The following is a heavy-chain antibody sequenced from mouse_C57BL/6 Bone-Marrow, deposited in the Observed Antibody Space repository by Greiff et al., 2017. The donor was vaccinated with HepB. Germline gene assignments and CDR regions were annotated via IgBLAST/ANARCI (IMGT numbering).Heavy chain of an antibody. V-gene: IGHV1-55*01. D-gene: IGHD1-1*01. CDR1: GYTFTSYW. Sequence: QVQLQQPGAELVKPGASVKMSCKASGYTFTSYWITWVKQRPGQGLEWIGDIYPGSGSTNYNEKFTSKDTLTVDTSSSTAYMQLSSLTSEDSAVYYCARRPCGTVVAPYAMDYWGQGTSVTVSS. J-gene: IGHJ4*01. CDR2: IYPGSGST. CDR3: ARRPCGTVVAPYAMDY.